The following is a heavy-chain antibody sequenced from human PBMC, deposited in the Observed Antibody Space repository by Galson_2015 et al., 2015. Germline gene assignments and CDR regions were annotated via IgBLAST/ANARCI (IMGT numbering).Heavy chain of an antibody. CDR3: ARDCSGGSCYSRNFDY. CDR1: GFTFSSYW. D-gene: IGHD2-15*01. Sequence: SLRLSCAASGFTFSSYWMSWVRQAPGKGLERVANIKEDGSEKYYVDSVKGRFTSSRDNAKNSLYLQMNSLRAEDTAVYYCARDCSGGSCYSRNFDYWGQGTLVTVSS. V-gene: IGHV3-7*01. CDR2: IKEDGSEK. J-gene: IGHJ4*02.